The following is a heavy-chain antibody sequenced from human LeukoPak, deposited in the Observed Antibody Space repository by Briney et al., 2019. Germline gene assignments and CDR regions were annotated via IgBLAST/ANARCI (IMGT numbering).Heavy chain of an antibody. D-gene: IGHD6-6*01. CDR3: ARGEQLVAAFDY. J-gene: IGHJ4*02. CDR1: GGSFSGYY. CDR2: INHSGST. Sequence: NPSETLSRNCAVYGGSFSGYYWSWIRQPPGKGLEWIGEINHSGSTNYNPSLKSRVTIAVDTSKNQFSLKLSSVTAADAAVYYCARGEQLVAAFDYWGQGTLVTVSS. V-gene: IGHV4-34*01.